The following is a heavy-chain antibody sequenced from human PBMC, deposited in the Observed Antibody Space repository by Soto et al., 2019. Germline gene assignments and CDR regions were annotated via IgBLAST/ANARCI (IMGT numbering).Heavy chain of an antibody. J-gene: IGHJ5*02. Sequence: QVQLQESGPGLVKPAQTLSLTCSVSGGSISSIDYFWSWIRQPPGKGLEWIGFICHTGTTYYNPSLRSRVTISIDTSKSQFSMKLNSVTAADTAVYYCARVMAAMQNWLDPWGQGTLVTVSP. CDR3: ARVMAAMQNWLDP. CDR1: GGSISSIDYF. D-gene: IGHD2-2*01. CDR2: ICHTGTT. V-gene: IGHV4-30-4*01.